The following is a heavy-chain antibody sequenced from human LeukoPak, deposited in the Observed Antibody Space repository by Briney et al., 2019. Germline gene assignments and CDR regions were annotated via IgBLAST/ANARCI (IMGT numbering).Heavy chain of an antibody. CDR1: GFSVSDKY. CDR3: ARSGRGPRGLSHYFFDF. J-gene: IGHJ4*02. D-gene: IGHD3-10*01. V-gene: IGHV3-66*01. CDR2: LYSGGST. Sequence: GGSLRLSCAASGFSVSDKYMSWVRQAPGRGLEWVALLYSGGSTYYADSVKGRFTISRDNSTLYLQMNSLRADDTAVYYCARSGRGPRGLSHYFFDFWGQGSLVTVSS.